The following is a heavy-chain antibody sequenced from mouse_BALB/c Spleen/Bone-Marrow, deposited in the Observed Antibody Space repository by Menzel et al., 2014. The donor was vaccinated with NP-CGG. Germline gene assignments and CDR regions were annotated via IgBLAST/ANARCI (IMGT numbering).Heavy chain of an antibody. D-gene: IGHD1-1*01. CDR2: INPESSTI. Sequence: EVKLMESGGGLVQPGGSLKLSCAASGFVFSRYWMSWVRQAPGKGLEWIGEINPESSTINYTPSLKDKFIISRDNAKNTLYLQMSKVRSEDTALYYCARLNYYGNLFVWGAGTTVTVSS. J-gene: IGHJ1*01. CDR1: GFVFSRYW. CDR3: ARLNYYGNLFV. V-gene: IGHV4-1*02.